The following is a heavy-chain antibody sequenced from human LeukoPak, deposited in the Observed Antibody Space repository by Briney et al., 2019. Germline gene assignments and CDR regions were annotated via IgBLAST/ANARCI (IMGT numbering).Heavy chain of an antibody. Sequence: ASVKLSCKASGYTFTTHYMHWVRQAPGHGLEWMGIINPSGGTTNYAQKFQGRVTMTRDTSTTTLYMELSSLRTEDTDVYYCARGRPGSGWSFDYWGQGTLVTVSS. D-gene: IGHD6-19*01. J-gene: IGHJ4*02. CDR3: ARGRPGSGWSFDY. CDR1: GYTFTTHY. V-gene: IGHV1-46*01. CDR2: INPSGGTT.